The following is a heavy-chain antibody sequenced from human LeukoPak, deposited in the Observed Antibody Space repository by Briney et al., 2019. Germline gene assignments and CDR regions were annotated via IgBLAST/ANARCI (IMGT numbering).Heavy chain of an antibody. D-gene: IGHD2-2*01. J-gene: IGHJ4*02. CDR1: GGSISSYY. V-gene: IGHV4-59*01. Sequence: SETLSLTCNVSGGSISSYYWSWIRQPPGKGLEWIGYIFYSGRTDYNPSLKSRVTISVDTSKNQFSLKLSSVTAADTAVYYCARGGSTSWAKFDSWGQGTLVTVSS. CDR2: IFYSGRT. CDR3: ARGGSTSWAKFDS.